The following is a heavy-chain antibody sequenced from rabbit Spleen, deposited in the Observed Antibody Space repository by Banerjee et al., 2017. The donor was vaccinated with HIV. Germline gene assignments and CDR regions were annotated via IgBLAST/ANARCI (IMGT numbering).Heavy chain of an antibody. CDR3: ARDLVGVIGWNFYL. CDR2: IYTGSSGNT. D-gene: IGHD1-1*01. J-gene: IGHJ4*01. V-gene: IGHV1S40*01. Sequence: QSLEESGGDLVKPGASLTLTCIASGVSFSGDSFSGDSYMCWVRQAPGKGLEWIACIYTGSSGNTYYASWAIGRFTISKTSSTTVTLQLNSLTAADTATYFCARDLVGVIGWNFYLWGQGTLVTVS. CDR1: GVSFSGDSFSGDSY.